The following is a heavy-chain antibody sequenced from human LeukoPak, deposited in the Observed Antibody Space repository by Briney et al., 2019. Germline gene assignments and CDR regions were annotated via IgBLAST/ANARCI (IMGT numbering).Heavy chain of an antibody. CDR2: ISYDGSNK. Sequence: GRSLRLSCAASGFTFSSYAMHWVRQAPGKGLEWVAVISYDGSNKYYADSVKGRFTISRDNSKNTLYLQMNSLRAEDTAVYYCARSLSLYSYGYYFGYWGQGTLVTVSS. CDR1: GFTFSSYA. D-gene: IGHD5-18*01. V-gene: IGHV3-30*04. J-gene: IGHJ4*02. CDR3: ARSLSLYSYGYYFGY.